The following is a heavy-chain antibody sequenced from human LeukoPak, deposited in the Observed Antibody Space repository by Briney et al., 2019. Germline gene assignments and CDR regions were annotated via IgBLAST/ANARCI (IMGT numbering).Heavy chain of an antibody. J-gene: IGHJ3*02. CDR2: ISAYNGNT. V-gene: IGHV1-18*04. CDR1: GYSFTSYW. Sequence: GESLKISCKGSGYSFTSYWIGWVRQAPGQGLEWMGWISAYNGNTNYAQKLQGRVTMTTDTSTSTAYMELRSLRSDDTAVYYCARVEVVVVTAILIHAFDIWGQGTMVTVSS. D-gene: IGHD2-21*02. CDR3: ARVEVVVVTAILIHAFDI.